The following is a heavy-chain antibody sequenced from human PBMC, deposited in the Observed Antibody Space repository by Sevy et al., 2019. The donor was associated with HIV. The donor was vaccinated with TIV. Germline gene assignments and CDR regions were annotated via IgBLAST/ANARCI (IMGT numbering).Heavy chain of an antibody. J-gene: IGHJ3*02. V-gene: IGHV4-59*13. D-gene: IGHD2-2*01. CDR2: IYYSGST. CDR3: ARAGGYCSSCAFDI. CDR1: GGSISSYY. Sequence: SETLSLTCTVSGGSISSYYWSWIRQPPGKGLEWIGYIYYSGSTNYNPSLKSRVTISVDTSKNQFSLKLSSVTAADTAVYYCARAGGYCSSCAFDIWGQGTMVTVSS.